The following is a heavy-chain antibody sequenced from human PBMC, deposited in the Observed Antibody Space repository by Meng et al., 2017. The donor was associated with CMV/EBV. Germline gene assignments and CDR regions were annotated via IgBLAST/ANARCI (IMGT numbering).Heavy chain of an antibody. V-gene: IGHV1-69*06. D-gene: IGHD4-23*01. CDR2: IIPIFGTA. J-gene: IGHJ4*02. CDR3: ARDNGGNSMSDY. CDR1: GGTFSSYA. Sequence: SVKVSCKASGGTFSSYAISWVRQAPGQGLEWMGGIIPIFGTANYAQKFQGRVTITADKSTSTAYMELSSLRSEDTAVYYCARDNGGNSMSDYWGQGTLVTVSS.